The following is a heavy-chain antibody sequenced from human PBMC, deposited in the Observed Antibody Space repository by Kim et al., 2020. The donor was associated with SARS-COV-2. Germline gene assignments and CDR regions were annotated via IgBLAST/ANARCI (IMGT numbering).Heavy chain of an antibody. CDR3: ARDFEDYDILTGYYPALNDYYYYYGMDV. J-gene: IGHJ6*02. CDR1: GYTFTSYY. Sequence: ASVKVSCKASGYTFTSYYMHWVRQAPGQGLEWMGIINPSGGSTSYAQKFQGRVTMTRDTSTSTVYMELSSLRSEDTAVYYCARDFEDYDILTGYYPALNDYYYYYGMDVWGQGTTVTVSS. D-gene: IGHD3-9*01. V-gene: IGHV1-46*01. CDR2: INPSGGST.